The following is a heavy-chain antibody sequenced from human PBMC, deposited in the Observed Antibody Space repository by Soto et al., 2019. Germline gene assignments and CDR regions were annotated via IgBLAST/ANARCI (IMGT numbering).Heavy chain of an antibody. Sequence: GASVKVSCKASGYTFTSYAMHWVRQAPGQRLEWMGWINAGNGNTKYSQKFQGRVTITRDTSASTAYMELSSLRSEDTAVYYCARVGKGYCSGGSCYNFDYWGQGTLVTVSS. CDR3: ARVGKGYCSGGSCYNFDY. CDR1: GYTFTSYA. J-gene: IGHJ4*02. D-gene: IGHD2-15*01. V-gene: IGHV1-3*01. CDR2: INAGNGNT.